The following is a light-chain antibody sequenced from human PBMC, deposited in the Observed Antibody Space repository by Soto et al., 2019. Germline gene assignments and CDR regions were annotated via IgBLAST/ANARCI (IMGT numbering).Light chain of an antibody. CDR3: QQCSSYPWT. CDR2: GAS. CDR1: QRISSSW. Sequence: LTSTPRSLILPSRQLSTPSCRGGQRISSSWLAWYQQKPGQAPRLLIYGASSWDTGVPDRFSGSGSGTEFTLTISRLEPDDFAAYYCQQCSSYPWTFGQGTKVDIK. V-gene: IGKV3-20*01. J-gene: IGKJ1*01.